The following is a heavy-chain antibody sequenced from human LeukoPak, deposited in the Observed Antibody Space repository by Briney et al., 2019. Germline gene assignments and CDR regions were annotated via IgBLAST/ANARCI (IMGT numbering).Heavy chain of an antibody. CDR2: INHSGST. V-gene: IGHV4-34*01. CDR3: ARSMRRIRNAFDI. Sequence: SETLSLTCAVYGGSFSGYYWSWIRQPPGKGLEWIGEINHSGSTNYNPSLKSRVTISVDTSKNQFSLKLSSVTAADTAVYYCARSMRRIRNAFDIWGQGTMVIVSS. D-gene: IGHD2/OR15-2a*01. J-gene: IGHJ3*02. CDR1: GGSFSGYY.